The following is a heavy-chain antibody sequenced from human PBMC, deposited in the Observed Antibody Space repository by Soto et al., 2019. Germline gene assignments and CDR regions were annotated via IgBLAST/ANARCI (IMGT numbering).Heavy chain of an antibody. Sequence: SETLSLTCAVYCGSFSGYYWSWIRHPPGKGLEWIGEINHSGSTNYNPSLKSRVTISVDTSKNQFSLKLSSVTAADTAVYYCARGPPRGYCSSTSCYYYYYYGMDVWGQGTTVTVSS. D-gene: IGHD2-2*01. CDR3: ARGPPRGYCSSTSCYYYYYYGMDV. V-gene: IGHV4-34*01. CDR1: CGSFSGYY. CDR2: INHSGST. J-gene: IGHJ6*02.